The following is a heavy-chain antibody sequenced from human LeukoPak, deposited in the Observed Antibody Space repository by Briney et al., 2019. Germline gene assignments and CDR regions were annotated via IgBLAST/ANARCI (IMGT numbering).Heavy chain of an antibody. CDR3: ARHGSFGYCSNGVCSSDYFDP. J-gene: IGHJ5*02. CDR2: IYYSGST. Sequence: SETLSLTCTVSADSISSYYWSWIRQPPGKGLEWIGYIYYSGSTYYNPSLKSRVTISVDTSKKEFSLNPNSVTAADTAVYYCARHGSFGYCSNGVCSSDYFDPWGQGTLVTVSS. V-gene: IGHV4-59*08. CDR1: ADSISSYY. D-gene: IGHD2-8*01.